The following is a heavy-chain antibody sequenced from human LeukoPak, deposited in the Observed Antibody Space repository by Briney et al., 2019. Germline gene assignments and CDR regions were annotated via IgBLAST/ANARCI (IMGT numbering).Heavy chain of an antibody. CDR2: IFYSGTT. D-gene: IGHD2-15*01. Sequence: SETLSLTCTVSGGSIRSYYWSWIRQPPGKGLEWVGYIFYSGTTDSNPSLKSRVTISVDTSKNQFSLKLSSVTAADTGVYYCARTYCSGGSCHFDYWGQGTLVTVSS. CDR1: GGSIRSYY. CDR3: ARTYCSGGSCHFDY. V-gene: IGHV4-59*08. J-gene: IGHJ4*02.